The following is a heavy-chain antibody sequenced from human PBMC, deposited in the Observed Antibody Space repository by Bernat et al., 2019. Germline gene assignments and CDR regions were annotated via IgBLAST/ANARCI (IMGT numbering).Heavy chain of an antibody. J-gene: IGHJ4*02. Sequence: EVQLVESGGGLVQPGGSLRLSCAASGFTFKTYDMSWVRQAPGKGLEWVSIISGSGVSTYYADSVKARFTISRDNSKNTLYLQMNSLTADDTAIYYCAKGSSYFDYWGQGTLVTVSS. CDR3: AKGSSYFDY. CDR1: GFTFKTYD. V-gene: IGHV3-23*04. D-gene: IGHD1-26*01. CDR2: ISGSGVST.